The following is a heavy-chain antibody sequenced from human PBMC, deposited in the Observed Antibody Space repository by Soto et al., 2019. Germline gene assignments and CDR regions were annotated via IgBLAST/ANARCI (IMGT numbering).Heavy chain of an antibody. CDR1: GGSISSSSYY. CDR2: IYYSGST. Sequence: QLQLQESGPGLVKPSETLSLTCTVSGGSISSSSYYWGWIRQPPGKGLEWIGSIYYSGSTYYNPSLKSRVTISVDTSKNQCSLKLSSVTAADTAVYYCARSSIAAAGTRFDYWGQGTLVTVSS. V-gene: IGHV4-39*01. CDR3: ARSSIAAAGTRFDY. D-gene: IGHD6-13*01. J-gene: IGHJ4*02.